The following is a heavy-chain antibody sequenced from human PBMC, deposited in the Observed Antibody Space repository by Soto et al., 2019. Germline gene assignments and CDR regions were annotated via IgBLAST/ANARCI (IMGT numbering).Heavy chain of an antibody. Sequence: GGSLRLSCTASGFTFSSYAMSWVRQAPGKGLEWVSAISGSGGSTYYADSVKGRFTISRDNSKNTLYLQMNSLRAEDTAVYYCAKDRGKVYDFWSGYYPVYWGQGTLVTVSS. V-gene: IGHV3-23*01. CDR1: GFTFSSYA. D-gene: IGHD3-3*01. J-gene: IGHJ4*02. CDR3: AKDRGKVYDFWSGYYPVY. CDR2: ISGSGGST.